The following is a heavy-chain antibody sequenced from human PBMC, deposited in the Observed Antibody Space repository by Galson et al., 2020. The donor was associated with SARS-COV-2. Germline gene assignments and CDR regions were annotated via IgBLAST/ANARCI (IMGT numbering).Heavy chain of an antibody. Sequence: HGESLKISCKGSGYSFTSYWIGWVRQMSGKGLEWMGIIYPGDSDTRYSPSFQGQVTISADKSISTAYLQWSSLKASDTAMYYCSRMQNRLFDYWGQGTLVTVSS. CDR2: IYPGDSDT. D-gene: IGHD3-22*01. CDR1: GYSFTSYW. J-gene: IGHJ4*02. CDR3: SRMQNRLFDY. V-gene: IGHV5-51*01.